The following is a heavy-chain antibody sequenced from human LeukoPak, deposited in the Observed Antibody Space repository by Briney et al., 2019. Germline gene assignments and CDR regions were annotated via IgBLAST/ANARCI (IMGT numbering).Heavy chain of an antibody. J-gene: IGHJ4*02. Sequence: ASVKVSCKAPGYTFTSYGISWVRQAPGQGRESMGWISAYNGNTNYAQKLQGRVTMTTDTSTSTAYMELRSLRSDDTAVYYCARDYYYDSSGSFDYWGQGTLVTVSS. V-gene: IGHV1-18*01. CDR1: GYTFTSYG. CDR2: ISAYNGNT. D-gene: IGHD3-22*01. CDR3: ARDYYYDSSGSFDY.